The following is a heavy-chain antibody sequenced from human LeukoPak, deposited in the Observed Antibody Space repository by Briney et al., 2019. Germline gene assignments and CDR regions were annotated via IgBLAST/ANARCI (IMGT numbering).Heavy chain of an antibody. Sequence: ASVKVSCTASGYTFTGYYMHWVRQAPGQGLEWMGWINPNSGGTNYAQKFQGRVTMTRDTSISTAYMELSRLRSDDTAVYYCASEADYYDSSGYQTGFDYWGQGTLVTVSS. CDR1: GYTFTGYY. CDR3: ASEADYYDSSGYQTGFDY. V-gene: IGHV1-2*02. J-gene: IGHJ4*02. D-gene: IGHD3-22*01. CDR2: INPNSGGT.